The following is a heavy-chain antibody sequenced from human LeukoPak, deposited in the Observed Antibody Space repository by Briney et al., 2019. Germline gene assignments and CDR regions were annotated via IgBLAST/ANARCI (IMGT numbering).Heavy chain of an antibody. J-gene: IGHJ4*02. D-gene: IGHD6-19*01. CDR3: AREVAVAGNGDDY. V-gene: IGHV3-23*01. CDR2: ISGSGGST. Sequence: GGSLRLSCAASGFTFSSYAMSWVRQAPGKGLEWVSAISGSGGSTYYADSVKGRFTISRDNAKNTLYLQMNSLRAEDTAVYYCAREVAVAGNGDDYWGQGTLVTVSS. CDR1: GFTFSSYA.